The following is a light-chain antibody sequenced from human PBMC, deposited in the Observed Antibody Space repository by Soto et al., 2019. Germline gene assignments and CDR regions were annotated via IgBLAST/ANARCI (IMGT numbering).Light chain of an antibody. V-gene: IGKV1-5*01. J-gene: IGKJ1*01. CDR2: DAS. Sequence: DIQMTQSPSTLSASVGDRVTITCRASQSISTWLAWYQQRPGKAPKLLIFDASSLESGVPSRFSGSGSGTGFTLTISSLQSDDFATYFCQQYNTYSKTFGQGTKVDIK. CDR1: QSISTW. CDR3: QQYNTYSKT.